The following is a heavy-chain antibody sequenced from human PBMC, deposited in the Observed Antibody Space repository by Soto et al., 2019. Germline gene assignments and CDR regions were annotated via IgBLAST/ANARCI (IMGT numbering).Heavy chain of an antibody. J-gene: IGHJ6*02. V-gene: IGHV1-69*13. CDR2: IIPISGTT. CDR1: GGTFSTHA. CDR3: ARGYCSGGNCYSGMDV. D-gene: IGHD2-15*01. Sequence: SVKVSCKASGGTFSTHAIIWVRQAPGHGLEWMGGIIPISGTTYYTQKFQGRVTITADEPTSTAFMELSSLKSDDAAVFYCARGYCSGGNCYSGMDVWGQGTMVTVSS.